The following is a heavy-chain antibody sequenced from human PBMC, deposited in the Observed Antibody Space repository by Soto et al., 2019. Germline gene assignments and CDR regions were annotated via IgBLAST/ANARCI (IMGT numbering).Heavy chain of an antibody. D-gene: IGHD6-19*01. CDR1: GGSLSSGSYY. V-gene: IGHV4-39*01. CDR3: AFPSAAQPVAGFDS. Sequence: SETLSLTCTVSGGSLSSGSYYWGWIRQPPGKGLEWIGSIPDIGNTYYNPSLKTRVTLSVDASKNEFSLKLSSVTAADTAVYYCAFPSAAQPVAGFDSWGPGPLVTVSS. CDR2: IPDIGNT. J-gene: IGHJ4*02.